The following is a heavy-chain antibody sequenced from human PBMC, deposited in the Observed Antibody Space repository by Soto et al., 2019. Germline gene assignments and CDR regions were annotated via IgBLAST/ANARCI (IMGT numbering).Heavy chain of an antibody. CDR2: IYPGDSDT. V-gene: IGHV5-51*01. CDR1: GYSFTKYW. D-gene: IGHD2-2*01. J-gene: IGHJ6*02. Sequence: PGESLKISCKGSGYSFTKYWIGWVRHMPGKGLEWMGIIYPGDSDTKYSPSFRGQVAISADKSISTAYLQWSSLKASDTAIYYCAREGSMYYHYYGMDVWGQGTTVTVSS. CDR3: AREGSMYYHYYGMDV.